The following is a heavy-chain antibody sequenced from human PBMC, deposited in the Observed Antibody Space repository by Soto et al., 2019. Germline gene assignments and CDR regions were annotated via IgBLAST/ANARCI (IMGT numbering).Heavy chain of an antibody. Sequence: DAQLVESGGGLVQPGKSLRISCVASGFTFDDNTMHWVRQAPGRGLEWVSCISWNSGIIGYADSVKGRFTISRDNAKNSLYLRMDSLRPEDTAVDYCTKDTHSPSGYFEAFDVWGQGTKVTVSS. D-gene: IGHD3-22*01. CDR1: GFTFDDNT. CDR3: TKDTHSPSGYFEAFDV. V-gene: IGHV3-9*01. J-gene: IGHJ3*01. CDR2: ISWNSGII.